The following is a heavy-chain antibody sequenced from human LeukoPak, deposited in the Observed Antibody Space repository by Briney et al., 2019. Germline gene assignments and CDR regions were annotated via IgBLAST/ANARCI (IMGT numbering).Heavy chain of an antibody. CDR1: GFTFRDYN. CDR3: ARDDRPSGHDFDY. J-gene: IGHJ4*02. Sequence: PGGSLRLSRTASGFTFRDYNINWFRQAPGRGLEWVGFIRSKADGGTTVYAASVKGRFTISRDDSKNVAYLQINNLRAEDTALYYCARDDRPSGHDFDYWGQGTLVAVSS. CDR2: IRSKADGGTT. V-gene: IGHV3-49*03. D-gene: IGHD6-6*01.